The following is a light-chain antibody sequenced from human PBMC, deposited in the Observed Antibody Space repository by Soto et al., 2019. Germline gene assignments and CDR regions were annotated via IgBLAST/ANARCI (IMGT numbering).Light chain of an antibody. V-gene: IGKV3-20*01. CDR3: QQYGSPPWA. Sequence: IVLTQSPGTLSFSPGERATLSCRASQSVGSNFLAWYQQKGGQAPRILIYAASNRASGIPDRFSGSGSGSDFTLPISRLETEDFAVYYCQQYGSPPWAFGQGTRVEI. CDR2: AAS. CDR1: QSVGSNF. J-gene: IGKJ1*01.